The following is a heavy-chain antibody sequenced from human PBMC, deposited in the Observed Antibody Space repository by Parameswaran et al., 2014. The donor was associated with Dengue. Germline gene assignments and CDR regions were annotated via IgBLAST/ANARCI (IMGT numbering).Heavy chain of an antibody. D-gene: IGHD6-19*01. V-gene: IGHV4-34*01. Sequence: RWIRQPPGKGLEWVGEINHSGSTNYNPSLKSRVTISLDTSKNQFSLKLTSVAAADTAMYYCARGGPNSGWPHWGQGTLVTVSS. CDR3: ARGGPNSGWPH. CDR2: INHSGST. J-gene: IGHJ4*02.